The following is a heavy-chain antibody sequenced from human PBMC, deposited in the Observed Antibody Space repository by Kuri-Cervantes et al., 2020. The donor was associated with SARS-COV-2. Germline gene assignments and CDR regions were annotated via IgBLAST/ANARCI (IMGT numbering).Heavy chain of an antibody. Sequence: SEPLSPTCAVYGGSFSGYYCSWIRQPPGKGLEWIGEINHSGSTNYYPSLKRRVTISVDTSKNQFSLKLRSVIAADTAVYYCGRGRYYYGSGSPNIDYWGQGTLVTVSS. CDR2: INHSGST. CDR1: GGSFSGYY. V-gene: IGHV4-34*01. CDR3: GRGRYYYGSGSPNIDY. D-gene: IGHD3-10*01. J-gene: IGHJ4*02.